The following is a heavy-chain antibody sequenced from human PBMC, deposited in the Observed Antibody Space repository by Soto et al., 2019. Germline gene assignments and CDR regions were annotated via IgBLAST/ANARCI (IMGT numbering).Heavy chain of an antibody. CDR3: ARVNGVMQFTMVRGVPSSPYYYYYMDV. Sequence: KPSETLSPTCAVYGGSFSGYYWSWIRQPPGKGLEWIGEINHSGSTNYNPSLKSRVTISVDTSKNQFSLKLSSVTAADTAVYYCARVNGVMQFTMVRGVPSSPYYYYYMDVWGKGTTVT. V-gene: IGHV4-34*01. CDR1: GGSFSGYY. CDR2: INHSGST. J-gene: IGHJ6*03. D-gene: IGHD3-10*01.